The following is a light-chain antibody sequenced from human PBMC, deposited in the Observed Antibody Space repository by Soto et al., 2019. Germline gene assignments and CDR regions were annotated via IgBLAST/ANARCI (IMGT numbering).Light chain of an antibody. Sequence: DIQMTPSPSSVSASVGDRVTITCRASQAIDRWLAWYQQKPGEAPKLLIFTGSLLHSGVPPRFSGSGSGTDFTLTISSLQPEDFATYYCQQTLSFPPTFGQGTKV. V-gene: IGKV1-12*01. CDR1: QAIDRW. CDR3: QQTLSFPPT. J-gene: IGKJ1*01. CDR2: TGS.